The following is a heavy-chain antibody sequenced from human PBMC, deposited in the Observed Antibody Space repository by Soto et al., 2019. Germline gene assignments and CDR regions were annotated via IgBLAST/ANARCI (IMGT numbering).Heavy chain of an antibody. Sequence: EVQLLESGGGLVQPGGSLRLSCAASGFTFSSYAMSWVRQAPGKGLEWVSAISGSGGSTYYTDSVKGRFTISRDNSKNTLYLQMNSPRAEDTAVYYCAKYSSGWYHPFDYWGQGTLVTVSS. V-gene: IGHV3-23*01. CDR1: GFTFSSYA. CDR3: AKYSSGWYHPFDY. D-gene: IGHD6-19*01. J-gene: IGHJ4*02. CDR2: ISGSGGST.